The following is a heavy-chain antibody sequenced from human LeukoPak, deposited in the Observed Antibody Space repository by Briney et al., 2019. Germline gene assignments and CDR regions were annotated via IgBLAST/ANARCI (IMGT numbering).Heavy chain of an antibody. CDR3: ARVVVAVTFFDY. Sequence: SETLSLTCAVSGYSISSGYYWGWIRQPPGKGLEWIGSIYHSGSTYYNPSLKSRVTISVDTSKNQFSLELSSVTAADTAVYYCARVVVAVTFFDYWGQGTLVTVSS. CDR1: GYSISSGYY. D-gene: IGHD2-15*01. V-gene: IGHV4-38-2*01. J-gene: IGHJ4*02. CDR2: IYHSGST.